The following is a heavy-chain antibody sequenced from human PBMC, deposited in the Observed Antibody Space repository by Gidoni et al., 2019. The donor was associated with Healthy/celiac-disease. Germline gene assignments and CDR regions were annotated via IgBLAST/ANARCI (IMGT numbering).Heavy chain of an antibody. V-gene: IGHV1-46*01. CDR3: ARDHPPSYGSGEQSVDY. CDR2: INPSGGST. J-gene: IGHJ4*02. Sequence: QVQLVQSGAEVKKPGASVQVSCKASGYTFTSDYMHWVRQAPGQGREWMGIINPSGGSTSYAQKFQGRVTMTRDTSTSTVYMELSSLRSADTAVYYCARDHPPSYGSGEQSVDYWGQGTLVTVSS. D-gene: IGHD3-10*01. CDR1: GYTFTSDY.